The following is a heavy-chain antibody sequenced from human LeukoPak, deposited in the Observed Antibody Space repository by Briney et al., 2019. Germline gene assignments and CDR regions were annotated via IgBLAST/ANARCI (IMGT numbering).Heavy chain of an antibody. CDR3: AKSQFVGVFDGFDI. Sequence: PGGSLRLSCAASGFTFSSYEMNWVRQAPGKGLEWVSAISGSGASPYYADSVKGRFTISRDNSKNTLYVQMNSLRAEDTAVYYCAKSQFVGVFDGFDIWGQGTMVTVSS. V-gene: IGHV3-23*01. D-gene: IGHD3-16*01. J-gene: IGHJ3*02. CDR2: ISGSGASP. CDR1: GFTFSSYE.